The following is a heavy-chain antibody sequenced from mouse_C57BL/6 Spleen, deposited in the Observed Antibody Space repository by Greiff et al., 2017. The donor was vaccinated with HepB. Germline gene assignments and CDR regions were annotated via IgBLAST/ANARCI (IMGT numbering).Heavy chain of an antibody. J-gene: IGHJ4*01. Sequence: VKLMESGPGLVEPSQSLSITCTVSGFSLTSYAISWVRQPPGKGLEWLGVIWTGGGQNYNSALKSRLSISKDNSKSQVFLKMNSLQTDDTARYYFARNRGILYAMDYWGQGTSVTVSS. V-gene: IGHV2-9-1*01. CDR2: IWTGGGQ. CDR3: ARNRGILYAMDY. CDR1: GFSLTSYA.